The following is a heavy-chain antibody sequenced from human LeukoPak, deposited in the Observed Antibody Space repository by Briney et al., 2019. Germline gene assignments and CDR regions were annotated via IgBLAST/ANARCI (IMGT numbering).Heavy chain of an antibody. J-gene: IGHJ4*02. CDR1: GGSITSYY. CDR3: ARESSSYYGLDF. CDR2: IYASGIT. D-gene: IGHD6-13*01. Sequence: PSETLSLTCSVSGGSITSYYWSWIRQPAGKGLEWIGRIYASGITSYNPSLKSRVTMSVDTFKNQFSLKLTSVTAADTAVYYCARESSSYYGLDFWGQGSLVTVSS. V-gene: IGHV4-4*07.